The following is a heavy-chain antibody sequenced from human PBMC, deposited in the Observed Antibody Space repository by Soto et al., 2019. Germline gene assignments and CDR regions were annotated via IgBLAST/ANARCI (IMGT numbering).Heavy chain of an antibody. D-gene: IGHD2-15*01. CDR3: AREGYWSGGSCYSLPGFDYYGMDV. Sequence: ASVKVSCKASGYTFTSYGISWVRQAPGQGLEWMGWISAYNGNTNYAQKLQGRVTMTTDTSTSTAYMELRSLRSDDTAVYYCAREGYWSGGSCYSLPGFDYYGMDVWGQGTTVTVSS. CDR2: ISAYNGNT. V-gene: IGHV1-18*04. CDR1: GYTFTSYG. J-gene: IGHJ6*02.